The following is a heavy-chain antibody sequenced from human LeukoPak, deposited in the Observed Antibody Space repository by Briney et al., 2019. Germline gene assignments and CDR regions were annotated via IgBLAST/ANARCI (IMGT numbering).Heavy chain of an antibody. Sequence: ASVKVSCKVSGYTRTELSMHWVRQAPGKGLEWMGGFDPEDGETIYAQKFQGRVTMTEDTSTDTAYMELSSLRSEDTAVYYCATDGSMTTVTGYFDLWGRGTLVTVSS. J-gene: IGHJ2*01. CDR2: FDPEDGET. CDR1: GYTRTELS. V-gene: IGHV1-24*01. CDR3: ATDGSMTTVTGYFDL. D-gene: IGHD4-17*01.